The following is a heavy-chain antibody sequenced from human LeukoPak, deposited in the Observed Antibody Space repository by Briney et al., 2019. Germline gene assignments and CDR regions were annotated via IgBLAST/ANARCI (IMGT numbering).Heavy chain of an antibody. J-gene: IGHJ6*04. CDR2: VSAYNGNT. D-gene: IGHD6-13*01. CDR3: ARETRNIAATGYYYYGMDV. V-gene: IGHV1-18*04. CDR1: GYTFTGYY. Sequence: ASVKVSCKASGYTFTGYYMHWVRQAPGQGLEWMGWVSAYNGNTNYAQKLQGRVTMTTDTSTSTAYMELRSLRSDDTAVYYCARETRNIAATGYYYYGMDVWGKGTTVTVSS.